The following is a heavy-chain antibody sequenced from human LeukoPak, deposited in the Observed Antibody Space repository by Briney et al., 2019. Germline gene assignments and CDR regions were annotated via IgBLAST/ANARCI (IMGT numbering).Heavy chain of an antibody. Sequence: GGSLRLSCAASGFTFSSYGMHWVRQAPGKGLEGVAFIRYDGSNKYYADSVKGRFTISRDNSKNTLYLQMNSLRAEDTAVYYCAKESYYGSGSYYTPDDAFDIWGQGTMVTVSS. D-gene: IGHD3-10*01. V-gene: IGHV3-30*02. CDR2: IRYDGSNK. CDR1: GFTFSSYG. CDR3: AKESYYGSGSYYTPDDAFDI. J-gene: IGHJ3*02.